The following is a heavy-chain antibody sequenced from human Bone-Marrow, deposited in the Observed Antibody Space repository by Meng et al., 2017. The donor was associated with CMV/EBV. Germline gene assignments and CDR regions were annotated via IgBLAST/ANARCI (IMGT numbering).Heavy chain of an antibody. V-gene: IGHV3-48*04. D-gene: IGHD2-2*01. J-gene: IGHJ5*02. CDR1: GFTFNTYS. Sequence: GESLKISCAASGFTFNTYSMNWVRQAPGKGLEWVSYIGVRGSSKQYSDSVKGRFTISRDNAKNSLYLQMNSLRAEDTAVYYCAKLRTQLLFPAWFDPWGQGTLVTVSS. CDR3: AKLRTQLLFPAWFDP. CDR2: IGVRGSSK.